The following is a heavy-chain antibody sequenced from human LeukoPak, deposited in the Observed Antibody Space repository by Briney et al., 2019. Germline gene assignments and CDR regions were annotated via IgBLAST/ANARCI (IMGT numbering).Heavy chain of an antibody. CDR2: IYPGDSYT. Sequence: GESLKISCKGSGYRFTTYWIGWVRQMPGKGLEWMGIIYPGDSYTKYSPSFQGQVTMSADKSISTAYLQWSSLKASDTAIYYCARLAGSSGWYGSGDYWGQGTLVTVSS. CDR1: GYRFTTYW. CDR3: ARLAGSSGWYGSGDY. V-gene: IGHV5-51*01. J-gene: IGHJ4*02. D-gene: IGHD6-19*01.